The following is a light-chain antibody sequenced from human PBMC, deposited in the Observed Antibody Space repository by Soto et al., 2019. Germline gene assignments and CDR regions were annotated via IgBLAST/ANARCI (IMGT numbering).Light chain of an antibody. Sequence: QPVLTQPPSASGSPGQSVTISCTGTSSDVGGYNSVSWYQHHPGKAPKLMIYEVSKRPSGVPDRFSGSKSGYTASLTVSGLQAEDEADYYCTSYAGSNIYVFGTGTKLTVL. CDR3: TSYAGSNIYV. CDR2: EVS. V-gene: IGLV2-8*01. CDR1: SSDVGGYNS. J-gene: IGLJ1*01.